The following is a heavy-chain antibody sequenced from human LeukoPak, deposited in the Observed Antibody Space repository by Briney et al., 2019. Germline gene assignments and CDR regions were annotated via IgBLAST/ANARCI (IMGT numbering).Heavy chain of an antibody. V-gene: IGHV4-34*01. CDR2: INHSGST. CDR3: ARGPRLLDY. Sequence: PSETLSLTCAVYGGSFSGYYWSWIRQPPGKGLEWIGEINHSGSTNYNPSLKSRVTISVDTSKSQFSLKLSSVTAADTAVYYCARGPRLLDYWGQGTLVTVSS. CDR1: GGSFSGYY. J-gene: IGHJ4*02. D-gene: IGHD4-11*01.